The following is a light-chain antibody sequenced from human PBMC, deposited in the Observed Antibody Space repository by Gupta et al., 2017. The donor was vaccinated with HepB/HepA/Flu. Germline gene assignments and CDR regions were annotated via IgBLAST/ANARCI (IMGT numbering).Light chain of an antibody. Sequence: SYVVPQPPSVSVAPGKTASLTCGGNNIGSKSVHWYQQRPGQAPMLVVYDDGDRPSGIPERFSGSNSDNTATLTISRVEAGDEADYYCQVWDSSRDNVVFGGGTRLTVL. V-gene: IGLV3-21*03. CDR2: DDG. CDR1: NIGSKS. CDR3: QVWDSSRDNVV. J-gene: IGLJ3*02.